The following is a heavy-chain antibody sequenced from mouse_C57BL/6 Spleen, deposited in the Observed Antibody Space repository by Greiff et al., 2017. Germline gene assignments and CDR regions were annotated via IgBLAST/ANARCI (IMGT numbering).Heavy chain of an antibody. CDR1: GYSITSGYY. CDR3: ARELRAMDY. CDR2: ISYDGSN. Sequence: EVKLQESGPGLVKPSQSLSLPCSVTGYSITSGYYWNWIRQFPGNKLEWMGYISYDGSNNYNPSLNNRISITRDTSKNQFFLKLNSVTTEDTATYYCARELRAMDYWGQGTSVTVSS. V-gene: IGHV3-6*01. J-gene: IGHJ4*01.